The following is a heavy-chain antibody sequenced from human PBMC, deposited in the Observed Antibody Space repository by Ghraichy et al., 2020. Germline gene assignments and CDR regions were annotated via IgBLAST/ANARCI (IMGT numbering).Heavy chain of an antibody. V-gene: IGHV4-39*01. Sequence: SETLSLTCTVSGGSISSSTYDWVWIRQPPGKGLQWIGSLHYNGSLYYTPSLKSRVTISVDTSNNQLSLKLTSVTAADTAVYYCARRARLLAVAVTLVVNDAFDIWGQGTMVTVSS. CDR3: ARRARLLAVAVTLVVNDAFDI. D-gene: IGHD6-19*01. CDR1: GGSISSSTYD. CDR2: LHYNGSL. J-gene: IGHJ3*02.